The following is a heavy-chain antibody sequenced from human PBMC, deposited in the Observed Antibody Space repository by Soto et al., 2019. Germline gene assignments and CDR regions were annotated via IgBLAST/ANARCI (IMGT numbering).Heavy chain of an antibody. CDR3: GREVDTNHFDY. Sequence: GGSLRLSCAASAFTFSSSAMHWVLQAPGKGLEWVAVISYDGSNKYYADSGKGRFTISRDNSKNTLYLQMNSLRAEDTAVYYCGREVDTNHFDYWGQGPLVAVSS. V-gene: IGHV3-30-3*01. CDR1: AFTFSSSA. D-gene: IGHD5-18*01. J-gene: IGHJ4*02. CDR2: ISYDGSNK.